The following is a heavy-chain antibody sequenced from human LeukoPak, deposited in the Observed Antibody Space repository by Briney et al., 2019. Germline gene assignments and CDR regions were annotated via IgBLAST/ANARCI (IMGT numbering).Heavy chain of an antibody. J-gene: IGHJ3*02. CDR1: GGSISSYY. CDR3: ASPNGTVGAYSAFDI. CDR2: IYYSGST. V-gene: IGHV4-59*08. Sequence: SETLSLTCTVSGGSISSYYWSWIRQPPGKGLEWIGYIYYSGSTNYNPSLKSRVTISVDTSKNQFSLKLSSVTAADTAVYFCASPNGTVGAYSAFDIWGQGTMVTVSS. D-gene: IGHD1-26*01.